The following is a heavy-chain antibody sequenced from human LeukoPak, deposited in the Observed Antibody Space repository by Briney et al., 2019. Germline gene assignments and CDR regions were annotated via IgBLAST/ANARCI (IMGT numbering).Heavy chain of an antibody. V-gene: IGHV4-59*08. Sequence: SETLSLTCTVSGDSVRSFHWSWIRQPPGKGLEWIGHMYYSGSTNYNPSLKSRVSMSVDTSKNQFSLRLSSVTAADTAVYYCARHRVSYYYDSSGYYSDYWGQGTLVTVSS. D-gene: IGHD3-22*01. J-gene: IGHJ4*02. CDR3: ARHRVSYYYDSSGYYSDY. CDR2: MYYSGST. CDR1: GDSVRSFH.